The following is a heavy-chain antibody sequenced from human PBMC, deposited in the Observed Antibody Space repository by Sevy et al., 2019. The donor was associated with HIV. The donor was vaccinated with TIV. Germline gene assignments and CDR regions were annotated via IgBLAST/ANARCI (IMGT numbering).Heavy chain of an antibody. CDR3: ARDPYDSSGYYYDY. Sequence: SETLSLTCTVSGGSISSYYWSWIRQPAGKGLEWIGRIYTGGSTNYNPSLKSRVTMSVDTSKNQFSLKLSSVTAADTAVYYCARDPYDSSGYYYDYWGQGTLVTVSS. CDR2: IYTGGST. D-gene: IGHD3-22*01. V-gene: IGHV4-4*07. CDR1: GGSISSYY. J-gene: IGHJ4*02.